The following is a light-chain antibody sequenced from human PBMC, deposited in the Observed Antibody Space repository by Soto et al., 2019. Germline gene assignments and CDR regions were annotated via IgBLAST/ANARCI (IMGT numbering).Light chain of an antibody. Sequence: EIVLTQSPGTLSLSPGEGSTLSCRASQSIYTKLAWYQKRSGQSPSLLIYGASTRDYGIPDRCSGSGSGTDVSRTISRLEPEDSAVYNCQQYAGSRDTLAQGTKV. CDR1: QSIYTK. V-gene: IGKV3-20*01. CDR2: GAS. CDR3: QQYAGSRDT. J-gene: IGKJ2*01.